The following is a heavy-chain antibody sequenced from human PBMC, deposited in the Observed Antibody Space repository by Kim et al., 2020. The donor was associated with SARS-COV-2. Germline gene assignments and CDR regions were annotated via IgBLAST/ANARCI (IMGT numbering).Heavy chain of an antibody. V-gene: IGHV1-3*04. J-gene: IGHJ4*02. D-gene: IGHD5-12*01. CDR1: GYTFTTYN. Sequence: ASVKVSCKASGYTFTTYNIHWVRQAPGQGLEWMGWINSGKGNTKYSQKFQGRVSISRDISASTAYMDLSSLWSEDTAIYYCVTGGGPAWGQGTLVTVSS. CDR3: VTGGGPA. CDR2: INSGKGNT.